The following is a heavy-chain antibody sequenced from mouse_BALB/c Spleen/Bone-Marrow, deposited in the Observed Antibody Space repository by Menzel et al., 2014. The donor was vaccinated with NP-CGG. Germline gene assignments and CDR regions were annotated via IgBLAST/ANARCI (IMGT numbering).Heavy chain of an antibody. J-gene: IGHJ3*01. D-gene: IGHD2-13*01. CDR1: GYTFTDYA. CDR3: ASPICYGDYGGFPY. CDR2: ISTYSGNT. V-gene: IGHV1-67*01. Sequence: QVQLKESGPELVRPGVSVKISCKGSGYTFTDYAMHWVKQSHAKSLEWIGVISTYSGNTNYNQKFKGKSTMTVDKSSSTAYMELARLTSESSAIYYCASPICYGDYGGFPYWGQGTLVTVSA.